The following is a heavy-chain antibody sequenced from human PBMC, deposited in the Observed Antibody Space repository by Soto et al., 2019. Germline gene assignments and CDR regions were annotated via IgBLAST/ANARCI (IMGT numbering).Heavy chain of an antibody. V-gene: IGHV4-39*01. J-gene: IGHJ6*03. D-gene: IGHD4-17*01. Sequence: SETLSLTCTVSGGSISSSSYYWGWIRQPPGKGLEWIGSIYYSGSTYYNPSLKSRVTISVDTSKNQFSLKLSSVTAADTAVYYRARPGVDGEYDYYYYMDVWGKGTTVTVSS. CDR1: GGSISSSSYY. CDR2: IYYSGST. CDR3: ARPGVDGEYDYYYYMDV.